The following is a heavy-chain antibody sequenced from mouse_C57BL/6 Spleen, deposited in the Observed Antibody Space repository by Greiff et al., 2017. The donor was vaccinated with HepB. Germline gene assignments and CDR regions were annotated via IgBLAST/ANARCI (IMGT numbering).Heavy chain of an antibody. J-gene: IGHJ4*01. V-gene: IGHV5-6*01. D-gene: IGHD1-1*01. CDR3: AAYYGALYAMDY. CDR1: GFTFSSYG. Sequence: EVKLMESGGDLVKPGGSLKLSCAASGFTFSSYGMSWVRQTPDKRLEWVATISSGGSYTYYPDSVKGRFTISRDNAKNTLYLQMSSLKSEDTAMYYCAAYYGALYAMDYWGQGTSVTVSS. CDR2: ISSGGSYT.